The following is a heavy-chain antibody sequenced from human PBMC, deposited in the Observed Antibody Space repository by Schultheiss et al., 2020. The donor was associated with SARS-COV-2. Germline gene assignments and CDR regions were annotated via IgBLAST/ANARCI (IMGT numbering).Heavy chain of an antibody. D-gene: IGHD6-19*01. CDR2: INHSGST. CDR3: ARHTLYSGWYGY. CDR1: GGSFSGYY. J-gene: IGHJ4*02. Sequence: SQTLSLTCVVYGGSFSGYYWSWIRQPPGKGLEWIGEINHSGSTNYNPSLKSRVRISIDTSRNQFSLNLTSVTAADAAVYYCARHTLYSGWYGYWGQGTLVTVSS. V-gene: IGHV4-34*01.